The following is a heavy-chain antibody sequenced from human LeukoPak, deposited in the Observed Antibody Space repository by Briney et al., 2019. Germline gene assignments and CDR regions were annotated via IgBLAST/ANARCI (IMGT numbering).Heavy chain of an antibody. J-gene: IGHJ4*02. CDR3: ARSSGDYVLNFDY. D-gene: IGHD4-17*01. Sequence: GESLKISCKGSGYSFTSYWIGWVRQMPGKGLEWMGIIYPGDSDTRYSPSFQGQVTISADKSISTAYLQWNSLKASDTAMYYCARSSGDYVLNFDYWGQGTLVTVSS. CDR1: GYSFTSYW. V-gene: IGHV5-51*01. CDR2: IYPGDSDT.